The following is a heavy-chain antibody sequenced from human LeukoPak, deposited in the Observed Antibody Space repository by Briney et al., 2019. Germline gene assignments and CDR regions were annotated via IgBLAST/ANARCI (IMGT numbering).Heavy chain of an antibody. CDR1: GYSISSGYY. CDR2: IYHSGST. CDR3: ARVPGPNWFDP. Sequence: SETLSLTCTVSGYSISSGYYWGWIRQPPGKGLEWIGSIYHSGSTYYNPSLKSRVTISVDTSKNHFSLKLSSVTAADTAVYYCARVPGPNWFDPWGQGTLVTVSS. V-gene: IGHV4-38-2*02. J-gene: IGHJ5*02.